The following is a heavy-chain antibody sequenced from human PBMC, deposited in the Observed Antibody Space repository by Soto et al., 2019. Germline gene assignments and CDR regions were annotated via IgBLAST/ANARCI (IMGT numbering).Heavy chain of an antibody. Sequence: ESLKISCKGSRYSFTSYWIGWVRQMPGKGLEWMGIIYPGDSDTRYSPSFQGQVTISADKSISTAYLQWSSLKASDTAMYYCARPRRKDDVWSEPDGMDVCGQGTTVTVSS. D-gene: IGHD3-3*01. CDR1: RYSFTSYW. CDR3: ARPRRKDDVWSEPDGMDV. J-gene: IGHJ6*02. V-gene: IGHV5-51*01. CDR2: IYPGDSDT.